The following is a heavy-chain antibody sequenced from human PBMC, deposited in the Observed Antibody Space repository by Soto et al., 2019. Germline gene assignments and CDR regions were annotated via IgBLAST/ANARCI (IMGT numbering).Heavy chain of an antibody. Sequence: QVQLVQSGAEVKMPGASVRVSCKGSGYTFTNYGISWVRQDPGQRLEWLGWISAYNGNTNYAQKFQGRVTMTTDTSTSTAYMDLRSLGSDDTAMYYCTRGWGEYWGQGTLVTVSS. V-gene: IGHV1-18*04. D-gene: IGHD3-10*01. CDR3: TRGWGEY. CDR1: GYTFTNYG. J-gene: IGHJ4*02. CDR2: ISAYNGNT.